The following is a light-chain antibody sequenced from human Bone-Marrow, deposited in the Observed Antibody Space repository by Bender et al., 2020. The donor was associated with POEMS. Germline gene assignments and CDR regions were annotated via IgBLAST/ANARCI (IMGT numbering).Light chain of an antibody. CDR1: SSDIGVYNY. Sequence: QSALTQPASVSGSPGQSITISCTGTSSDIGVYNYVSWYQQHPGKAPQLMIYDVSNRPSGASSRFSGSKSGNTASLTISGLQAEDEADYYCSSYSRSTVMFGGGTKLTVL. CDR2: DVS. CDR3: SSYSRSTVM. V-gene: IGLV2-14*03. J-gene: IGLJ3*02.